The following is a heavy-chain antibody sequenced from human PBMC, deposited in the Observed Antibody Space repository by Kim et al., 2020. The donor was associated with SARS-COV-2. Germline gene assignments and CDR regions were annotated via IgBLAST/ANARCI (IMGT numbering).Heavy chain of an antibody. J-gene: IGHJ4*02. CDR3: SRKGSSEGGDY. V-gene: IGHV3-21*01. CDR2: ISSISSHI. Sequence: GGSLRLSCAASGFSFSTYSMNWVRQAPGKGLEWVSSISSISSHIYYADSVKGRFTTSRDNAKNSLYLQMNSLRAEDTAVYYCSRKGSSEGGDYWGQGTV. CDR1: GFSFSTYS. D-gene: IGHD2-15*01.